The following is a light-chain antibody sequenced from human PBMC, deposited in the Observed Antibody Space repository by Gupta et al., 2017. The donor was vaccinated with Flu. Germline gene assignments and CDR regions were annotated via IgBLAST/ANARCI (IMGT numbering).Light chain of an antibody. Sequence: SSELTQDPAVSVALGQTVRITCQGDSLRSYYASWYQQKPGQVPVLVIYGENKRPSGIPDRFSGSRSGNTAPLTITGAQAEDEADYYCNSRDSSGNHLWVFGGGTKLTVL. J-gene: IGLJ3*02. CDR1: SLRSYY. CDR2: GEN. CDR3: NSRDSSGNHLWV. V-gene: IGLV3-19*01.